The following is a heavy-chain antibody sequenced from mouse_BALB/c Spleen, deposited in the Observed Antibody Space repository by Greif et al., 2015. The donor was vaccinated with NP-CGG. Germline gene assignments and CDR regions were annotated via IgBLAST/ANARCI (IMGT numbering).Heavy chain of an antibody. CDR2: ILPGSGST. J-gene: IGHJ4*01. Sequence: VKLVESGAELMKPGASVKISCKATGYTFSSYWIEWVKQRPGHGLEWIGEILPGSGSTNYNEKFKGKATFTADTSSNTAYMQLSSLTSEDSAVYYCARRGSFYYYAMDYWGQGTSVTVS. CDR1: GYTFSSYW. D-gene: IGHD1-1*01. CDR3: ARRGSFYYYAMDY. V-gene: IGHV1-9*01.